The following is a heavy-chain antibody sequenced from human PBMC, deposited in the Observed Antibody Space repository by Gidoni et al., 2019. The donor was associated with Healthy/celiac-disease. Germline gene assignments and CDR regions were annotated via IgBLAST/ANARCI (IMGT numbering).Heavy chain of an antibody. J-gene: IGHJ3*02. D-gene: IGHD4-17*01. CDR3: ARDMTTVTHDAFDI. CDR2: IYYSGST. Sequence: QVQLQESGPGLVKPSQTLSLTCTVSGGSISSGGYYWSWIRQHPGKGLEWIGYIYYSGSTYYNPSLKSRVTISVDTSKNQFSLKLSSVTAADTAVYYCARDMTTVTHDAFDIWGQGTMVTVSS. CDR1: GGSISSGGYY. V-gene: IGHV4-31*03.